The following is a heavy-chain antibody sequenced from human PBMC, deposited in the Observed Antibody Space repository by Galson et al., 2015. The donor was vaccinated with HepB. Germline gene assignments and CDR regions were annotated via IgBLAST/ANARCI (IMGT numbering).Heavy chain of an antibody. CDR3: AKGRAPRHFVVVTGPDY. D-gene: IGHD2-21*02. CDR2: ISSSSTTI. Sequence: SLRLSCAASTFIFSTYSMNWVRQAPGKGLEWVSYISSSSTTIYYADSVKGRFIISRDNAKNSLYLQMNSLRAEDTAVYYCAKGRAPRHFVVVTGPDYWGQGTLVTVSS. CDR1: TFIFSTYS. V-gene: IGHV3-48*04. J-gene: IGHJ4*02.